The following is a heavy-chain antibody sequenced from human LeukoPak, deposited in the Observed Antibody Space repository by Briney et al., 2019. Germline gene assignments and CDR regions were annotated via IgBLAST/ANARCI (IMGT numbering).Heavy chain of an antibody. D-gene: IGHD2-8*01. CDR2: ITAYNGNA. CDR3: ARDDGLVYVKFVDY. Sequence: RASVKVSCKASGYTFNSYGISWVRQAPGQGLEWMGWITAYNGNANYAQKFQGRVTKTTDTSTSTAYMELRSLRSDDTAIYYCARDDGLVYVKFVDYWGQGTLVTVSS. J-gene: IGHJ4*02. CDR1: GYTFNSYG. V-gene: IGHV1-18*01.